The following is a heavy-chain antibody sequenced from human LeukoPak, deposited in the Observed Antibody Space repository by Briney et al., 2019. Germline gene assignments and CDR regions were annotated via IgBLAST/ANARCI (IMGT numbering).Heavy chain of an antibody. V-gene: IGHV3-30*02. CDR3: ARSYDFWSGYPNAFDI. CDR1: GFTFSSYG. D-gene: IGHD3-3*01. J-gene: IGHJ3*02. Sequence: GGSLRLSCAASGFTFSSYGMHWVRQAPGKGLEWVAFIRYDGSNKYYADSVKGRFTISRDNSKNTLYLQMNSLRAEDTAVYYCARSYDFWSGYPNAFDIWGQGTMVTVSS. CDR2: IRYDGSNK.